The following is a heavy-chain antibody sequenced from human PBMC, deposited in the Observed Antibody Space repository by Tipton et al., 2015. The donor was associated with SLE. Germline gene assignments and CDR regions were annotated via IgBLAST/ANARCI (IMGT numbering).Heavy chain of an antibody. CDR3: ARESRYYESTSYSDAFDI. V-gene: IGHV4-59*11. CDR1: GGSLSGHY. D-gene: IGHD3-22*01. J-gene: IGHJ3*02. Sequence: TLSLTCSVSGGSLSGHYWSWIRQTPGMRLEWIGYIYFSGSTNYNPSFSGRVTLSLDRSTDQVSLHLDAVTAADTAVYYCARESRYYESTSYSDAFDIWGRGTTVVVSS. CDR2: IYFSGST.